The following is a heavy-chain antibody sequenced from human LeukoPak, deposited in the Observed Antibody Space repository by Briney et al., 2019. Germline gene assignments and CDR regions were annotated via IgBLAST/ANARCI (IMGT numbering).Heavy chain of an antibody. CDR2: ISSTGYTT. CDR3: ARADAYWSGYHFDH. V-gene: IGHV3-48*03. J-gene: IGHJ4*02. Sequence: GGSLRLSCAASGFTFGDYEMHWVRQAPGKGLEWVSHISSTGYTTFYADSVKGRFTISRDNAKNSLHLQMKSLGVEDTAVYYCARADAYWSGYHFDHWGQGTLVTVSS. CDR1: GFTFGDYE. D-gene: IGHD3-3*01.